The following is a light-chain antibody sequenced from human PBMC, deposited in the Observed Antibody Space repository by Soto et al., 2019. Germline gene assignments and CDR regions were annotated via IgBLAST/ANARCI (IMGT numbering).Light chain of an antibody. CDR2: KAS. V-gene: IGKV1-5*03. CDR3: QQYYSYPLT. J-gene: IGKJ4*01. Sequence: DIPMTQSPSTLSASVGDRVTITCRASQSISSWLAWYQQKPGKAPKHLIYKASSLESGVPSRFSGSGSGTEFTLTISSLQPDDFATYYCQQYYSYPLTFGGGTKVEIK. CDR1: QSISSW.